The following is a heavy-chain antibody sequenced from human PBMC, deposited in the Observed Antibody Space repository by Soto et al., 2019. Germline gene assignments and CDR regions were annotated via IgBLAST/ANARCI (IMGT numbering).Heavy chain of an antibody. CDR3: ASVSARADY. V-gene: IGHV3-30*03. J-gene: IGHJ4*02. CDR1: GFTFNKYA. CDR2: ISFDGSKK. D-gene: IGHD6-6*01. Sequence: QVQLVESGGRVVQPGRSLRLSCAASGFTFNKYAMHWVRQAPGMGLEWVALISFDGSKKLYVDSVKGRFNISRDQSENTLFLDMNSLRTEDTALYYCASVSARADYWGRGTLVTVSS.